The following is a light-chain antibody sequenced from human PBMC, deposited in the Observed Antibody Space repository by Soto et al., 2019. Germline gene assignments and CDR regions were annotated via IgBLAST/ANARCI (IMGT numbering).Light chain of an antibody. CDR2: KAS. CDR1: QSFSNW. J-gene: IGKJ4*01. V-gene: IGKV1-5*03. Sequence: DIQMTQSPSTLSASVGDRVAITCRASQSFSNWLAWYQHKPGKAPKLLIYKASTLQSGVPSRFSGSGSGTEFTLTIVDLQPDDFATYYCQQYSSYPLTFGGGTKVEIK. CDR3: QQYSSYPLT.